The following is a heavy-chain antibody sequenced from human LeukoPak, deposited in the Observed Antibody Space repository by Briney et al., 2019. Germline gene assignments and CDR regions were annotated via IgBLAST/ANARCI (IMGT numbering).Heavy chain of an antibody. J-gene: IGHJ4*02. Sequence: SQTLSLTCTVSGRSISSGSYYWSWLRQPAGKGLEWIGRIYTSGSTNYNPSLKSRVTISVDTSKNQFSLKLSSVTAADTAVYYCARDYGGAVADWGQGTLVTVSS. CDR3: ARDYGGAVAD. D-gene: IGHD6-19*01. V-gene: IGHV4-61*02. CDR2: IYTSGST. CDR1: GRSISSGSYY.